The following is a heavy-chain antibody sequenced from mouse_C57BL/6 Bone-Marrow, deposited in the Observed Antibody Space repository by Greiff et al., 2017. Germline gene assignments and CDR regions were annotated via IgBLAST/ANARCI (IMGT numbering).Heavy chain of an antibody. V-gene: IGHV3-5*01. D-gene: IGHD3-2*02. Sequence: VQLKESGPGLVKPSQTVFLTCTVTGISITTGNYRWIWIRQFPGNKLEWIGNIYYSGTITYNPSLTGRTTITRDTPKNPFFLEMNSLTAEDTATYYCARGTAQAPWWAYWGQGTLVTVSA. J-gene: IGHJ3*01. CDR2: IYYSGTI. CDR1: GISITTGNYR. CDR3: ARGTAQAPWWAY.